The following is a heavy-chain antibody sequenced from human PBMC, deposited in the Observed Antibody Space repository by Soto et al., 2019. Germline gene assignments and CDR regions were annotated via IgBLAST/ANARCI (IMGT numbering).Heavy chain of an antibody. Sequence: ASVKVSCKASGYTFTSYAIHWVRQAPGQRLQWMGWINAGNGNTKYSEKFQGRVTITRDTSASTAYMELSSLRFEDTAIYYCASPRGSGYDYWGQGTLVTVSS. V-gene: IGHV1-3*01. CDR2: INAGNGNT. J-gene: IGHJ4*02. D-gene: IGHD3-22*01. CDR3: ASPRGSGYDY. CDR1: GYTFTSYA.